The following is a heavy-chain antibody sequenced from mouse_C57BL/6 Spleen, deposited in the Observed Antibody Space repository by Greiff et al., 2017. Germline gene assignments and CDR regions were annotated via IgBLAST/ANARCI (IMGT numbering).Heavy chain of an antibody. CDR3: ARGITTVVPYYAMDY. CDR2: IYPGDGDT. Sequence: QVQLKQSGAELVKPGASVKISCKASGYAFSSYWMNWVKQRPGKGLEWIGQIYPGDGDTNYNGKFKGKATLTADKSSSTAYMQLSSLTSEDSAVYFCARGITTVVPYYAMDYWGQGTSVTVSS. J-gene: IGHJ4*01. CDR1: GYAFSSYW. V-gene: IGHV1-80*01. D-gene: IGHD1-1*01.